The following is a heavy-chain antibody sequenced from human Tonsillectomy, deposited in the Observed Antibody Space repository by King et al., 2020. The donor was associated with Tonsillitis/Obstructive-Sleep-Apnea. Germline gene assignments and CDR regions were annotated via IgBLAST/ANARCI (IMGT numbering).Heavy chain of an antibody. J-gene: IGHJ5*02. V-gene: IGHV3-33*01. CDR3: AREEAYVAVAGKGWFDP. CDR2: IWYDGSNK. Sequence: VQLVESGGGVVQPGRSLRLSCAASGFTFSSYGMHWVRQAPGKGLEWVAVIWYDGSNKYYADSVKGRFTISRDNSKNTLYLQMNSLRAEDTAVYYCAREEAYVAVAGKGWFDPWGQGTLVTVSS. CDR1: GFTFSSYG. D-gene: IGHD6-19*01.